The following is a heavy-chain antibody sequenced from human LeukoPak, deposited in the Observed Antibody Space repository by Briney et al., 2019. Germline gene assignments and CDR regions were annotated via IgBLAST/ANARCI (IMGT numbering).Heavy chain of an antibody. D-gene: IGHD5-18*01. CDR2: INHSGST. J-gene: IGHJ3*02. V-gene: IGHV4-34*01. Sequence: SETLSLTCAVYGGSFSGYYWSWIRQPPGKGLEWIGEINHSGSTNYNPSLKSRVTISADTSKNQFSLKLSSVTAADTAVYYCARVGYSYAYDAFDIWGQGTMVTVSS. CDR3: ARVGYSYAYDAFDI. CDR1: GGSFSGYY.